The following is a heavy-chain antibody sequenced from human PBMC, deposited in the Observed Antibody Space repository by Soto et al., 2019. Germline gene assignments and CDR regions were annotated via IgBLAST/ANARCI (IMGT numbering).Heavy chain of an antibody. D-gene: IGHD1-1*01. CDR3: ARGRYGDY. CDR1: GGTFSSYA. V-gene: IGHV1-3*01. J-gene: IGHJ4*02. Sequence: ASVKVSFKASGGTFSSYAISWVRQAPGQRLEWMGGINAVNGKTKYSQKFQGRVTITRDTSASTAYMELSSLRSDDTAVYYCARGRYGDYWGQGALVTVSS. CDR2: INAVNGKT.